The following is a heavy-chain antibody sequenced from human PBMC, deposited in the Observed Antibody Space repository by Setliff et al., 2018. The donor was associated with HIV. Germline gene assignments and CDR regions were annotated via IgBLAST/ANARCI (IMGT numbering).Heavy chain of an antibody. J-gene: IGHJ3*02. CDR2: INPGNGKT. D-gene: IGHD2-21*02. CDR3: AREPIGGDDAFDI. V-gene: IGHV1-3*01. CDR1: GYTFTNYA. Sequence: ASVKVSCKASGYTFTNYAIHWVRQAPGQRLEWMGWINPGNGKTKYSQKFQGRVTITRDTSATTAYMELSSLRSEDTAIFYCAREPIGGDDAFDIWGQGTMVTVSS.